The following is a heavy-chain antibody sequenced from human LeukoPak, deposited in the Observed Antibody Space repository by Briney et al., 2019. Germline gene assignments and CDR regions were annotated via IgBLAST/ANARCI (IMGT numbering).Heavy chain of an antibody. V-gene: IGHV4-34*01. CDR1: GGSFSGYY. CDR2: INHSGST. D-gene: IGHD3-22*01. J-gene: IGHJ4*02. Sequence: SETLSLTCAVYGGSFSGYYWSWIRQPPGKGLEWIGEINHSGSTNYNPSLKSRVTISVDTSKNQFSLKLSPVTAADTAVYYCARGGVDSSGFGSDYLGQGTLVTVSS. CDR3: ARGGVDSSGFGSDY.